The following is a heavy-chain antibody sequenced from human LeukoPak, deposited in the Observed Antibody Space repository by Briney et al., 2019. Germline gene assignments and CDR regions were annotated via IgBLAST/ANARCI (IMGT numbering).Heavy chain of an antibody. CDR3: ARIRCSHTDNTCYNY. Sequence: SETLSLTCTVSGGSISSYYWSWIRQPAGKGLEWIGRIYTSGSTDYNPSLKSRVTISVDKSKNQFSLKLSSVTAADTALYYCARIRCSHTDNTCYNYWGQGTLVTVSS. CDR1: GGSISSYY. CDR2: IYTSGST. V-gene: IGHV4-4*07. J-gene: IGHJ4*02. D-gene: IGHD3-22*01.